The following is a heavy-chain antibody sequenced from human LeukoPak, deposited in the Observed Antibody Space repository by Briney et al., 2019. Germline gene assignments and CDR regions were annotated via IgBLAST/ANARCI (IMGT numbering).Heavy chain of an antibody. V-gene: IGHV1-3*01. CDR2: INAGNGNT. CDR1: GYTFTSYA. CDR3: ARGQSLYYYMDV. Sequence: ASVKVSCKASGYTFTSYAMHWVRLAPGQRLEWMGWINAGNGNTKYSQKFQGRVTITRDTSASTAYMELSSLRSEDTAVYYCARGQSLYYYMDVWGKGTTVTVSS. J-gene: IGHJ6*03.